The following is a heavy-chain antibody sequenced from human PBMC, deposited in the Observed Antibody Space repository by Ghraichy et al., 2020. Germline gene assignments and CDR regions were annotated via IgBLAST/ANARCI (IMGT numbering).Heavy chain of an antibody. CDR3: ARESLTNFAFDI. V-gene: IGHV3-33*01. J-gene: IGHJ3*02. CDR1: GFTFSSFV. CDR2: LWYDGTNR. D-gene: IGHD1-1*01. Sequence: GGSLRLSCAASGFTFSSFVMHWVRQAPGKGLEWVAVLWYDGTNRNYADSVKGRFTISRDNSKNTVYLQVNGRRAEDTAVYYCARESLTNFAFDIWGQGTMVTVSS.